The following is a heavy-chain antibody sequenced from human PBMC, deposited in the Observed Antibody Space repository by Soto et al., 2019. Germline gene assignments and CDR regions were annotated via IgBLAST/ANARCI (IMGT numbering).Heavy chain of an antibody. CDR3: ARDFGGNSGGDWFDP. CDR1: GFTFDDYA. J-gene: IGHJ5*02. D-gene: IGHD2-21*02. CDR2: INWDGRTT. Sequence: GGSLRLSCAASGFTFDDYAMHWVRQAPGKGLEWVSLINWDGRTTYYADSVKGRFTISGDNSKNSLYLQMNTLTPEDTAFYYCARDFGGNSGGDWFDPWGQGTLVTVPS. V-gene: IGHV3-43D*04.